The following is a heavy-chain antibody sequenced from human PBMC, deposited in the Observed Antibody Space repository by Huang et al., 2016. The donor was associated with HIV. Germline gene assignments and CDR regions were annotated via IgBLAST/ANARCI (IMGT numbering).Heavy chain of an antibody. V-gene: IGHV3-74*03. CDR1: GFTFSSYW. CDR2: INNDGSIT. Sequence: EVQLVESGGGLVQPWGSLRLSCAASGFTFSSYWMHWVRPAPGKGLVWLSRINNDGSITTYADSVKGRITIARDNARNTMYLQMTTLSAGDTAVYYCARHRSSGGVEEAFDIWGPGTLVTVAS. D-gene: IGHD2-8*02. J-gene: IGHJ3*02. CDR3: ARHRSSGGVEEAFDI.